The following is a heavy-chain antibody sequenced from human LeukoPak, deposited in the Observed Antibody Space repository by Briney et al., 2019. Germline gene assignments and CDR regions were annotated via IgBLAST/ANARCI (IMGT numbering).Heavy chain of an antibody. Sequence: PSETLSLTCTLSGGSISSSSYYWGWIRQPPGKGLEWIGNIYYSGTTYYNPSLKSRVTISVDTSKNQFSLKVSSVTAADRAVYYCARGRRAGTFDYWGQGTLVTVSS. CDR1: GGSISSSSYY. D-gene: IGHD6-13*01. V-gene: IGHV4-39*02. CDR3: ARGRRAGTFDY. CDR2: IYYSGTT. J-gene: IGHJ4*02.